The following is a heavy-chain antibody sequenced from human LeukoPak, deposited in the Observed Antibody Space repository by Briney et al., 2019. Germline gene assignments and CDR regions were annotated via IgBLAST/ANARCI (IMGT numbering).Heavy chain of an antibody. D-gene: IGHD6-13*01. V-gene: IGHV1-18*01. CDR1: GYTFTGYG. Sequence: ASVKVSCKASGYTFTGYGISWVRQAPGQGLEWMGWISAYNGNTNYAQKLQGRVTMTTDTSTSTAYMELRSLRSDDTAVYYCARGPWSGYSSSWIFDYWGQGTLVTVSS. CDR3: ARGPWSGYSSSWIFDY. CDR2: ISAYNGNT. J-gene: IGHJ4*02.